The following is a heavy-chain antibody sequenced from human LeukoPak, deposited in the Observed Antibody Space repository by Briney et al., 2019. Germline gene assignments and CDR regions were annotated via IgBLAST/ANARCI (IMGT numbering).Heavy chain of an antibody. CDR2: IFHTGTT. V-gene: IGHV4-59*02. J-gene: IGHJ3*02. D-gene: IGHD1-1*01. CDR1: GDSVNTYY. Sequence: SETLSLTCSVSGDSVNTYYWNWIRQSPGGALEWIGYIFHTGTTNYNPSLRSRVTMSVDTSKTQFSLKLNAVTAGDTAAYFCVGYGVDNNWAQAFDIWGQGTTVTISS. CDR3: VGYGVDNNWAQAFDI.